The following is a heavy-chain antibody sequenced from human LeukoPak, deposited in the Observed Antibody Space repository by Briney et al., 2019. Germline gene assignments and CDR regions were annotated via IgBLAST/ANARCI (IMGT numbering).Heavy chain of an antibody. CDR3: ARDRYYDSSGGFDY. D-gene: IGHD3-22*01. CDR2: IYHSGST. V-gene: IGHV4-4*02. CDR1: GSSISSSNW. J-gene: IGHJ4*02. Sequence: PSETLSLTCAVSGSSISSSNWWSWVRQPPGKGLEWIGEIYHSGSTNYNPSLKSRVTISVDKSKNQFSLKLSSVTAADTAVYYCARDRYYDSSGGFDYWGQGTLVTVSS.